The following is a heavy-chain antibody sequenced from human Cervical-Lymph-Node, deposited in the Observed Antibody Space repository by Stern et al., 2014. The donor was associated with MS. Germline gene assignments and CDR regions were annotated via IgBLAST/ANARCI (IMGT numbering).Heavy chain of an antibody. Sequence: EVQLEEPGGGLVQPGGSLRLSCAASGFTFSSYWLHWFRQAPGKGLVWVSRIDTDGGTTNYADSVKGRFTISRDNAENTLYLQMNSLRAEDTAVYYCARDSSGRDDFWGQGTLVTVSS. CDR1: GFTFSSYW. CDR3: ARDSSGRDDF. CDR2: IDTDGGTT. V-gene: IGHV3-74*01. J-gene: IGHJ4*02. D-gene: IGHD6-25*01.